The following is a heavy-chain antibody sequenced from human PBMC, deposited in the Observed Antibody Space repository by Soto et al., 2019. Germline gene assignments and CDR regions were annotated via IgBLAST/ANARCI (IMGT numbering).Heavy chain of an antibody. Sequence: KPSETLSLTCTVSGGSVSSGSYYWSWIRQPPGKGLEWIGYIYYSGSTNYNPSLKSRVTISVDTSKNQFSLKLSSVTAADTAVYYCARCEPYYDFWSGYFDYYYGMDVWGQGTTVTVSS. J-gene: IGHJ6*02. D-gene: IGHD3-3*01. V-gene: IGHV4-61*01. CDR2: IYYSGST. CDR1: GGSVSSGSYY. CDR3: ARCEPYYDFWSGYFDYYYGMDV.